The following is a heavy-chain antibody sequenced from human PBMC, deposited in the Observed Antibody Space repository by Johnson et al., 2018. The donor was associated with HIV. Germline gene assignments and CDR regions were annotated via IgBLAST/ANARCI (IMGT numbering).Heavy chain of an antibody. CDR2: FRNKGYGGTT. J-gene: IGHJ3*02. CDR3: TTDLVPAAKEPVVVGGAFDI. Sequence: EVQLVESGGDLVQPGRSLSLPCTGPGFTFPDYGISCFRQAQGKGPEWVGLFRNKGYGGTTEYAAFVKGRFTISRDDSKSIAYLQMNSLKIEDTAVYYCTTDLVPAAKEPVVVGGAFDIWGQGTMVTVSS. D-gene: IGHD2-2*01. V-gene: IGHV3-49*03. CDR1: GFTFPDYG.